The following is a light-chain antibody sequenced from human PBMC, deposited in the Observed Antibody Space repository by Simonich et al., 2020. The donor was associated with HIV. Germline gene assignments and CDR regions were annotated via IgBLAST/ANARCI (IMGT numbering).Light chain of an antibody. CDR2: GAS. CDR1: QSVSSN. V-gene: IGKV3-15*01. CDR3: QQYNKWPPWT. J-gene: IGKJ1*01. Sequence: EIVMTQSPATLPVSPGERATLSCRASQSVSSNLAWYQQKPGQAPRLLIYGASTRATGIPARFSGSGSGTEFTLTISSLQSEDFAVYYCQQYNKWPPWTFGQGTKVEIK.